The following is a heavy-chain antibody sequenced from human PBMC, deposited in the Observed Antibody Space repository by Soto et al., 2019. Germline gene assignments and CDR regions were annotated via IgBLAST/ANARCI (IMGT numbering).Heavy chain of an antibody. Sequence: GGSLRLSCAASGFTFSSYAMHWVRQAPGKGLEWVAVISYDGSNKYYADSVKGRFTISRDNSKNTLYLQMNSLRAEDTAVYYCARDQVYSGYDSFYYYGMDVWGQGTTVTVSS. CDR2: ISYDGSNK. CDR3: ARDQVYSGYDSFYYYGMDV. D-gene: IGHD5-12*01. CDR1: GFTFSSYA. V-gene: IGHV3-30-3*01. J-gene: IGHJ6*02.